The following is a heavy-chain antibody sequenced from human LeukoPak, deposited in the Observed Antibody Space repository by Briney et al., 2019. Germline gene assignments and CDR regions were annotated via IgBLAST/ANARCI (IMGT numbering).Heavy chain of an antibody. CDR1: GGSFSGYY. D-gene: IGHD1-1*01. Sequence: SETLSLTCAVYGGSFSGYYWSWIRQPPGKGLEWIGEINHSGSTNCDPSLKSRISMSIDTSKSQFSLNLRSVTAADTAVYYCARYVPVKTGTTRSSFDFWGQGTLVTVSS. CDR2: INHSGST. J-gene: IGHJ4*02. CDR3: ARYVPVKTGTTRSSFDF. V-gene: IGHV4-34*10.